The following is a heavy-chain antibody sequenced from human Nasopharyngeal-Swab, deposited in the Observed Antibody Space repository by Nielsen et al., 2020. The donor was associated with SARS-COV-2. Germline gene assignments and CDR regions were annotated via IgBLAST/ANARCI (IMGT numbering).Heavy chain of an antibody. Sequence: GGSLRLSCAVSGFTFSSYSMNWVRQAPGKGLEWVSYISSSSSTIYYADSVKGRFTISRDNAENSVYLQMKSLRDEDTAMYYCARDDEDSGYDFDYWGQGTLVTVSS. CDR2: ISSSSSTI. CDR3: ARDDEDSGYDFDY. D-gene: IGHD5-12*01. J-gene: IGHJ4*02. CDR1: GFTFSSYS. V-gene: IGHV3-48*02.